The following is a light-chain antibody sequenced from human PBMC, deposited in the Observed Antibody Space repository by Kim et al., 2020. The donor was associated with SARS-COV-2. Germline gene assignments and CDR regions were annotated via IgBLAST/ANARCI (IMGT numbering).Light chain of an antibody. CDR2: GNA. Sequence: VTISCTGTSSNIGAGYEVEWYQHLPGTAPKLLIYGNANRPSGVPDRFSGSKSGSSASLAITGLQADDEADYYCQSYDTSLGGSVIFGGGTKVTVL. V-gene: IGLV1-40*01. CDR3: QSYDTSLGGSVI. J-gene: IGLJ2*01. CDR1: SSNIGAGYE.